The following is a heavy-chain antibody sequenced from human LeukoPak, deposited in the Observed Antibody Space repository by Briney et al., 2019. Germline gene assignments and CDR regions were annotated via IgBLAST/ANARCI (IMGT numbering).Heavy chain of an antibody. V-gene: IGHV1-2*02. Sequence: GASVKVSCKASGYTFTDYYLHWVRQAPGQGLEWMGWINPHSGGTNYAQKFQGMVTMTRDTSISTVYMDLSRLRSDDTAVYYCARARYSTTWYSFDYWGQGTLVTVSS. CDR3: ARARYSTTWYSFDY. CDR1: GYTFTDYY. D-gene: IGHD6-13*01. J-gene: IGHJ4*02. CDR2: INPHSGGT.